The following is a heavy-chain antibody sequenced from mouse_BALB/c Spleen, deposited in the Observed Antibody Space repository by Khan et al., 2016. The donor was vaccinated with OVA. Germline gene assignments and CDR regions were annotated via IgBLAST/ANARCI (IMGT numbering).Heavy chain of an antibody. V-gene: IGHV5-9-3*01. CDR2: ISTGGHYT. J-gene: IGHJ4*01. Sequence: EVELVESGGGLVKPGGSLKLSCSASGFSFSSYAMSWVRQTPEKRLEWVATISTGGHYTFYSASVKGRFTISRDNAKNTLYLQMSSLRSEDRAMYYCARSLVDYHAMDYWGQGTSVTVSS. D-gene: IGHD2-2*01. CDR3: ARSLVDYHAMDY. CDR1: GFSFSSYA.